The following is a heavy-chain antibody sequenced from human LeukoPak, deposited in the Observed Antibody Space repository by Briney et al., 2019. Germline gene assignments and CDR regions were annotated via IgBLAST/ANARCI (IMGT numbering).Heavy chain of an antibody. Sequence: EAGGSLRLSCAASGFTFSSYAMSWVRQAPGKGLEWVSAISGSGGSTYYADSVKGRFTISRDNSKNTLYLQMNSLRAEDTAVYYCAKGLTMVRGAPSPDYWGQGTLVTVSS. D-gene: IGHD3-10*01. CDR3: AKGLTMVRGAPSPDY. CDR2: ISGSGGST. CDR1: GFTFSSYA. J-gene: IGHJ4*02. V-gene: IGHV3-23*01.